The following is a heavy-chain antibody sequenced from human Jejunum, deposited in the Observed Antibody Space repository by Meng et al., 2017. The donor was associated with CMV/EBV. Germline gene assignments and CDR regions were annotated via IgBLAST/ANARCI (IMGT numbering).Heavy chain of an antibody. CDR3: ARGRSCINGICYDDHNFFGP. V-gene: IGHV4-59*01. D-gene: IGHD2-8*01. CDR2: VYSTGST. J-gene: IGHJ5*02. CDR1: TFY. Sequence: TFYWNWIRQPPGKGLEWIGNVYSTGSTTYNPSLKSRVTISLDTSKNQLSLKLNSLTSADTAVYFCARGRSCINGICYDDHNFFGPWGQGTLVTVSS.